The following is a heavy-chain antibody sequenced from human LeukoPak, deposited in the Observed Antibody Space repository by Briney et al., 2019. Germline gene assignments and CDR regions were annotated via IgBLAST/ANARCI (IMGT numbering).Heavy chain of an antibody. J-gene: IGHJ4*02. CDR3: ARGGWAARGPPKL. V-gene: IGHV4-34*01. D-gene: IGHD6-6*01. CDR2: INHSGST. CDR1: GGSFSGYY. Sequence: SETLSLTCAVYGGSFSGYYWSWIRQPPGKGLEWIGEINHSGSTNYNPSLKSRVTISVDTSKNQFSLKLSSVTAADTAVYYCARGGWAARGPPKLWGQGTLVTVSS.